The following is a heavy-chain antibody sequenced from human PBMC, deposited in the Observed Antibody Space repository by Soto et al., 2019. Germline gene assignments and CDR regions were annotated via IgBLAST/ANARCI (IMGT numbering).Heavy chain of an antibody. Sequence: SETLSLTCTVSGGSISSYYWSWIRQPAGKGLEWIGRIYTSGSTNYNPSLKSRVTMSVDTSKNQFSLKLSSVTAADTAVYYCARAGYSSGWGPGWFDPWGQGTLVTVS. CDR1: GGSISSYY. J-gene: IGHJ5*02. CDR3: ARAGYSSGWGPGWFDP. D-gene: IGHD6-19*01. CDR2: IYTSGST. V-gene: IGHV4-4*07.